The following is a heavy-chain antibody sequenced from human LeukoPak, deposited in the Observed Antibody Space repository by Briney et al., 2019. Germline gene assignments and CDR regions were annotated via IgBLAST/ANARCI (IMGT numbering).Heavy chain of an antibody. V-gene: IGHV3-23*01. CDR3: AKSRSGYYYKSFDP. CDR1: GFTFSSYG. J-gene: IGHJ5*02. D-gene: IGHD3-22*01. Sequence: GGSLRLSCAASGFTFSSYGMSWVRQAPGKGLEWVSSISGSGGSTYYADSVKGRFTISRDNSKNTLYLQMNSLRAEDTAVYYCAKSRSGYYYKSFDPWGQGTLATVSS. CDR2: ISGSGGST.